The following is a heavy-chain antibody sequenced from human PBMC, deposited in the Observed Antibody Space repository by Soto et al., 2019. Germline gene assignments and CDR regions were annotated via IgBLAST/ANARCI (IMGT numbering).Heavy chain of an antibody. D-gene: IGHD6-19*01. CDR1: GGSFSNYI. CDR2: TIPMFATA. Sequence: QVHLVQSGAEVKKPGSSVKVSCKASGGSFSNYIFAWVRQDPGQGLEWLGGTIPMFATAQYAQKLQGRVTITADESTSTVYMDLNSLTSDDTAVYYCARGLFGQQWLVGFDTWGQGTLVTVSS. V-gene: IGHV1-69*01. J-gene: IGHJ4*02. CDR3: ARGLFGQQWLVGFDT.